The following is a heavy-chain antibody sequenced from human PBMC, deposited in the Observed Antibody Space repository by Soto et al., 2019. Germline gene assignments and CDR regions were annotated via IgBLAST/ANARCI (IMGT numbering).Heavy chain of an antibody. V-gene: IGHV3-23*01. CDR2: ISGSGGST. D-gene: IGHD6-19*01. CDR1: GFTFSRHA. Sequence: PGGSLRLSCTAPGFTFSRHAMTLVRQAPGKGLEWVAAISGSGGSTYYADSVKGRFTISRDNSKNTLYMQMNSLRAEDTAVYYCAKDLGVHGWSTDYWGQGTLVTVSS. CDR3: AKDLGVHGWSTDY. J-gene: IGHJ4*02.